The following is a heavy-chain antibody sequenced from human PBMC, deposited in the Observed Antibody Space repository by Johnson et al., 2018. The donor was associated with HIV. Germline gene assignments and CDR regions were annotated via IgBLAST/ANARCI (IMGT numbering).Heavy chain of an antibody. CDR3: AMEGRRDVFDL. V-gene: IGHV3-30-3*01. CDR1: GFTFSSYA. CDR2: ISYDGSNK. Sequence: QVQLVESGGGVVQPGRSLRLSCAASGFTFSSYAMHWVRQAPGKGLEWVAVISYDGSNKYYADSVKGRFTISRDNSKNTLYLQINSLRAEDTAVYYCAMEGRRDVFDLWGQGTMVTVSS. J-gene: IGHJ3*01. D-gene: IGHD3-3*01.